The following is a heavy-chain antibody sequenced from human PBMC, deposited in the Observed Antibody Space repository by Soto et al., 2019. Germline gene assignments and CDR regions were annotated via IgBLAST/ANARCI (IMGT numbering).Heavy chain of an antibody. V-gene: IGHV4-59*01. J-gene: IGHJ5*02. CDR1: GGSMSSYY. CDR2: IYYSGST. D-gene: IGHD7-27*01. CDR3: AREHLGWFDP. Sequence: EPLSLTCTDSGGSMSSYYWTWIRQPPGKGLEWIGYIYYSGSTNYNPSLKSRVTISVDTSKNQFSLKLSSVTAADTAVYYCAREHLGWFDPWGQGTLVTVSS.